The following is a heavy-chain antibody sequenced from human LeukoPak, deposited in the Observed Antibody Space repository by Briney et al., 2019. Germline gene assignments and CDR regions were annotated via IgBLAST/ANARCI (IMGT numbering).Heavy chain of an antibody. J-gene: IGHJ6*02. V-gene: IGHV1-3*01. D-gene: IGHD3-3*01. CDR1: GYTFTSYA. CDR2: INAGNGNT. Sequence: ASVKVSCKASGYTFTSYAMHWVRQAPGQRLEWMGWINAGNGNTKYSQKFQGRVTITRDTSASTAYMELSSLRSEDTAVYYCARDPSGGGRFLEWLLPKGSYYYYGMDVWGQGTTVTVSS. CDR3: ARDPSGGGRFLEWLLPKGSYYYYGMDV.